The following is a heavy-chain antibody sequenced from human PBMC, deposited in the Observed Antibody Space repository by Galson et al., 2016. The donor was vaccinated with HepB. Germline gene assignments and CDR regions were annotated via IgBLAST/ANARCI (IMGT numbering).Heavy chain of an antibody. Sequence: SLRLSCAASGFTFNNAWMNWVRQSPGKGLDWVAADSMDARRKFYADSVRGRFTISSDNSNNMLFLQMDRLRPDDTAVYYCAKRHEYCPPVGCSVDYWGQGTLVSVSS. CDR3: AKRHEYCPPVGCSVDY. D-gene: IGHD2/OR15-2a*01. V-gene: IGHV3-30*18. CDR1: GFTFNNAW. CDR2: DSMDARRK. J-gene: IGHJ4*02.